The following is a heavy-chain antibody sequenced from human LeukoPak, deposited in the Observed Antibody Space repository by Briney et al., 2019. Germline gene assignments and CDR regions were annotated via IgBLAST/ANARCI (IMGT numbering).Heavy chain of an antibody. CDR3: ARDRIAVTGSRWDAFDV. J-gene: IGHJ3*01. Sequence: QTLSLTCAISGDSVSSKSAAWNWIRQSPSRGLEWLGRTYYRSKWFNDYAVSVKSLITFNPDTSKNQFSLQLNSVTPEDTAVYYCARDRIAVTGSRWDAFDVWGQGTMVTVSS. CDR2: TYYRSKWFN. CDR1: GDSVSSKSAA. D-gene: IGHD6-19*01. V-gene: IGHV6-1*01.